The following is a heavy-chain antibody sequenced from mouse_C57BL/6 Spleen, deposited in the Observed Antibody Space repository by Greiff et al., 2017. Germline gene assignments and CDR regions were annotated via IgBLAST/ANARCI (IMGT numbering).Heavy chain of an antibody. CDR1: GYTFTEYT. CDR2: FYPGSGSI. V-gene: IGHV1-62-2*01. CDR3: ARHEDRGGLGGALDY. Sequence: QVQLKESGAELVKPGASVKLSCKASGYTFTEYTIHWVKQRSGQGLEWIGWFYPGSGSIKYNEKFKDKATLTADKSSSTVYMELSRLTSEDSAVYFCARHEDRGGLGGALDYWGQGTTRTVSS. D-gene: IGHD4-1*01. J-gene: IGHJ2*01.